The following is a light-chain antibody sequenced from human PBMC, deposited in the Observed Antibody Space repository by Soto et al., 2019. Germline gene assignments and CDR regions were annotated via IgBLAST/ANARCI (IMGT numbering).Light chain of an antibody. CDR3: SSYTSSSPVV. J-gene: IGLJ2*01. V-gene: IGLV2-14*01. CDR1: SSDVGGYNY. Sequence: QSALTQPASVSGSPGQSITISCTGTSSDVGGYNYVSWYQQHPGKAPKLMIYDVSSRPSRVSNRFSGSKSGNTASLTISGLQAEDEADYYCSSYTSSSPVVFGGGTKLTVL. CDR2: DVS.